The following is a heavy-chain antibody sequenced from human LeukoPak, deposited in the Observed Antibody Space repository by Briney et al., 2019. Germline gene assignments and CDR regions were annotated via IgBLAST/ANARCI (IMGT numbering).Heavy chain of an antibody. J-gene: IGHJ4*02. Sequence: QPGGSLRLSCVASEFTFSSYWMSWVRQAPGKGLEWVAVISYDGSNKYYADSVKGRFTISRDNSKNTLYLQMNSLRAEDTAVYYCAKGNDYGGYWGQGTLVTVSS. CDR2: ISYDGSNK. CDR1: EFTFSSYW. V-gene: IGHV3-30*18. CDR3: AKGNDYGGY.